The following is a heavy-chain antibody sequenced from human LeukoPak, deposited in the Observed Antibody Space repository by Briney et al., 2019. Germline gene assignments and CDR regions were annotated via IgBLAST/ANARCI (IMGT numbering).Heavy chain of an antibody. J-gene: IGHJ5*02. CDR3: ARTQYYYDSSGYSTGGFDP. V-gene: IGHV4-30-4*08. CDR2: FHYSGST. CDR1: GGSISSGDYY. Sequence: PSETLSLTCTVSGGSISSGDYYWSWIRRPPGKGLEGIGYFHYSGSTYYNPSLKSRVTISVDTSKTQFSLKLSSVTAADTAVYYCARTQYYYDSSGYSTGGFDPWGQGTLVTVSS. D-gene: IGHD3-22*01.